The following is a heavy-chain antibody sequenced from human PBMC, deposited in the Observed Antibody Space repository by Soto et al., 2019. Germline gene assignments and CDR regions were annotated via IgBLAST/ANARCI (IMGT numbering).Heavy chain of an antibody. V-gene: IGHV3-66*01. CDR2: IYSGGST. D-gene: IGHD5-12*01. CDR3: ARGLYSGWHYFDY. J-gene: IGHJ4*02. Sequence: EVQLVESGGGLVQPGGSLRLSCAASGFTVSSNYMSWVRQAPGKGLEWVSVIYSGGSTYYADSVKGRFTISRDNSKNTVYLQMNSLTAEDTAVYYCARGLYSGWHYFDYWGQGTLVTVSS. CDR1: GFTVSSNY.